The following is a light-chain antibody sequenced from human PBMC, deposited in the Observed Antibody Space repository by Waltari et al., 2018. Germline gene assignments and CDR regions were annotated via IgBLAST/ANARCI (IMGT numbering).Light chain of an antibody. Sequence: QSALTQTAAVSSSPGQSIPMSCSGTINDLGRLYFVPWYQQHPGQAPRLLIYEVKYRPSGVSDRFSGSKSDNTASLTIFGLQAEDEADYYCSSYTTRSTWVFGGGTKLTVL. CDR3: SSYTTRSTWV. CDR1: INDLGRLYF. J-gene: IGLJ3*02. CDR2: EVK. V-gene: IGLV2-14*01.